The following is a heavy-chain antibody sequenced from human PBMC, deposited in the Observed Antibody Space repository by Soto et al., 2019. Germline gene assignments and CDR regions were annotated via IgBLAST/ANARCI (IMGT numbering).Heavy chain of an antibody. Sequence: GGSLRLSCAASGFTFSSYAMSWVRQAPGKGLEWVSAISGSGGSTYYADSVKGRFTISRDNSKNTLYLQMNSLRAEDTAVYYCAKERSVYSNSSQDAFDIWGQGTMVTVSS. CDR2: ISGSGGST. J-gene: IGHJ3*02. CDR3: AKERSVYSNSSQDAFDI. CDR1: GFTFSSYA. D-gene: IGHD6-6*01. V-gene: IGHV3-23*01.